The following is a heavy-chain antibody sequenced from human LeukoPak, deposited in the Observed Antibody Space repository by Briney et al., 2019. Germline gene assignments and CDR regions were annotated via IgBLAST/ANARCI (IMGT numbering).Heavy chain of an antibody. CDR1: GFTFSSYA. CDR2: IRSKANSYAT. V-gene: IGHV3-73*01. J-gene: IGHJ4*02. CDR3: TSYIAAAGRLLDY. D-gene: IGHD6-13*01. Sequence: PGGSLRLSCAASGFTFSSYAMSWVRQAPGKGLEWVGRIRSKANSYATAYAASVKGRFTTSRDDSKNTAYLQMNSLKTEDTAVYYCTSYIAAAGRLLDYWGQGTLVTVSS.